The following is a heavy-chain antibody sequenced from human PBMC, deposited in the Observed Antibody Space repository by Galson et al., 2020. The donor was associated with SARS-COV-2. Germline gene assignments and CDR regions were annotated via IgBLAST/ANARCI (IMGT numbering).Heavy chain of an antibody. CDR3: ARHIRVLLWLGELLTPEYDVSDI. CDR2: IYYSGKS. Sequence: SETLSLTCTVAGGPIRNTGYYWGWVRQPPGKGLERIGSIYYSGKSYANPSPKSRVTLSIDKSKNQFSLKLSSVTAADTAVYYCARHIRVLLWLGELLTPEYDVSDIWGQGTMVAVSS. V-gene: IGHV4-39*07. J-gene: IGHJ3*02. CDR1: GGPIRNTGYY. D-gene: IGHD3-10*01.